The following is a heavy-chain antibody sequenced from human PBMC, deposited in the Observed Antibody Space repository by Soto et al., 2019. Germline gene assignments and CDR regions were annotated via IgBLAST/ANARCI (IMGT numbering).Heavy chain of an antibody. V-gene: IGHV3-15*07. CDR2: IKSKTDGGTT. Sequence: GGSLRLSCAASGFTFSNAWMNWVRQAPGKGLEWVGRIKSKTDGGTTDYAAPVKGRFTISRDDSKNTLYLQMNSLKTEDTAVYYCTADDYYDSSGYIRGIDYWGQGTLVTVSS. CDR1: GFTFSNAW. J-gene: IGHJ4*02. D-gene: IGHD3-22*01. CDR3: TADDYYDSSGYIRGIDY.